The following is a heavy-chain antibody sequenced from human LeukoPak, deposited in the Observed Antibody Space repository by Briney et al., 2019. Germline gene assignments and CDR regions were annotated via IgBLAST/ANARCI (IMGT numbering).Heavy chain of an antibody. CDR2: IDPSDSYT. CDR3: ARLGAPYYYYGMDV. J-gene: IGHJ6*04. CDR1: GYSFTSYR. Sequence: GESLKISCKGSGYSFTSYRISWVRLMPGKGLEWMGRIDPSDSYTNYSPSFQGHVTISADKSISTAYLQWSSLKASDTAMYYCARLGAPYYYYGMDVWGKGTTVTVSS. V-gene: IGHV5-10-1*01.